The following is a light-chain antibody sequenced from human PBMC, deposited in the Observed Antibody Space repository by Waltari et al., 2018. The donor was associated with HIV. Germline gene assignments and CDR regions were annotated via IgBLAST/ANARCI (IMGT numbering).Light chain of an antibody. CDR2: GNT. V-gene: IGLV1-40*01. CDR3: QSYAKRLSESVV. J-gene: IGLJ2*01. CDR1: YSIIGFALV. Sequence: QSVLTRPPSAAGSPGPTFHTACTGDYSIIGFALVVHRYQHPRATAPKLLIYGNTNRPSGVPDRFSGSKSGPSASLAITGLRPEEEGDYYCQSYAKRLSESVVFGGGTKLTVL.